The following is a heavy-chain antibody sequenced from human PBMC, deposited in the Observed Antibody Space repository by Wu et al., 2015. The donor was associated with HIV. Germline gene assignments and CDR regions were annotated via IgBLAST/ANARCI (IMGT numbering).Heavy chain of an antibody. V-gene: IGHV1-69*05. CDR3: ARDLARDTMIRDRPRYPMDV. J-gene: IGHJ6*02. CDR1: GDGFTSYA. D-gene: IGHD3-10*01. Sequence: QVHLVQFGAEVKKPGSSVKVTCKASGDGFTSYAISWVRQAPGQGLEWLGGITPIFRTTHHAQKFQGRVTITTDESTITSYTDLSGLRFDDTAVYYCARDLARDTMIRDRPRYPMDVWGQGTTVTVSS. CDR2: ITPIFRTT.